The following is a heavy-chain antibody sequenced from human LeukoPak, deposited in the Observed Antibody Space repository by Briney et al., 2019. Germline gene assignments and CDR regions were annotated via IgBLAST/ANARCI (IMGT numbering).Heavy chain of an antibody. J-gene: IGHJ5*02. CDR3: AKDGGDYGDIRS. Sequence: GGSLRLSCAASGFTFSSFAMHWVRQAPGKVLEWVAFIRYDGSDKYHADFVKGRFTISRDNSNNILYLQMSSLRTDDSAVYYCAKDGGDYGDIRSWGQGTLVTVSS. CDR1: GFTFSSFA. CDR2: IRYDGSDK. D-gene: IGHD4-17*01. V-gene: IGHV3-30*02.